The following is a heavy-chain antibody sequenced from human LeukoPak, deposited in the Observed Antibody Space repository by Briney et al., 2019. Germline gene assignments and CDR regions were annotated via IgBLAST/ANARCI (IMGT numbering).Heavy chain of an antibody. Sequence: SDTLSLPCGVCGHSFRSYSFRGWIRPRAGDGLEWIGNIHERGSNFYNPSLKRRVTISIDTSKNRLSLNVNSVTAADTAVYYCARACRPSNSWFDPWGQGTVVTVSS. J-gene: IGHJ5*02. CDR1: GHSFRSYSF. CDR3: ARACRPSNSWFDP. CDR2: IHERGSN. V-gene: IGHV4-38-2*01. D-gene: IGHD6-6*01.